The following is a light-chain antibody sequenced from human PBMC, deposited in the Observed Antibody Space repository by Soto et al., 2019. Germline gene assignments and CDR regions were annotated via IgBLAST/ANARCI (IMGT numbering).Light chain of an antibody. V-gene: IGKV3-20*01. Sequence: EIMLTQSPGTLSLSPGERATLSCRASQSVSSSYLAWYQQKPGQAPRLLISGASSRATGIPDRFSGSGSGTDFTLTISILEPEDFAVYYCQQYGSSPPYTFGQGTKLDIK. CDR3: QQYGSSPPYT. CDR1: QSVSSSY. CDR2: GAS. J-gene: IGKJ2*01.